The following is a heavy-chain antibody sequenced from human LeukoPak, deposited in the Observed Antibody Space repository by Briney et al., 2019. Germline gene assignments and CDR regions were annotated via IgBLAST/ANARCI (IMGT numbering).Heavy chain of an antibody. CDR1: GFIFNYYS. CDR3: ARAAAGSGNYYYYMDV. Sequence: LSCAASGFIFNYYSMNWVRQARGKGLEWVTSIGSSSGCIYYADSVKGRFTISRDNAKNSVYLHMNSLRAEDTVVYYCARAAAGSGNYYYYMDVWGKGTTVTVSS. CDR2: IGSSSGCI. J-gene: IGHJ6*03. V-gene: IGHV3-21*01. D-gene: IGHD6-13*01.